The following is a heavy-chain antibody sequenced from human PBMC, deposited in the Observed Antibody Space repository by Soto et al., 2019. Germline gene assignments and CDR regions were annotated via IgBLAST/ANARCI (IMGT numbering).Heavy chain of an antibody. CDR2: INPSSGET. CDR1: GYTFIYYF. J-gene: IGHJ4*02. Sequence: SVKVSCKASGYTFIYYFIQWVRQAPGQGLEWMGWINPSSGETTYAQKFQGRVTMTRDTPISTAYMDLITLRSDDTAIYYCVRGLKWRDLDSWGQGTTVTVSS. V-gene: IGHV1-2*02. D-gene: IGHD2-15*01. CDR3: VRGLKWRDLDS.